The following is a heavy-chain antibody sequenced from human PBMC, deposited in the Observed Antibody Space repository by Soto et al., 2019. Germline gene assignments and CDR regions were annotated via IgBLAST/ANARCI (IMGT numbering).Heavy chain of an antibody. J-gene: IGHJ6*02. Sequence: SETPSLAWIVSGGTISTSSYYWGWIRQPPGQGLEGIGSIYYSGSTYYNPSLKSRVTISVDTSKNQFSLKLSSVTAADTAVYYCASQPRDSSSWYLGYYYYGMDVWSQGTTVT. CDR1: GGTISTSSYY. CDR2: IYYSGST. D-gene: IGHD6-13*01. V-gene: IGHV4-39*01. CDR3: ASQPRDSSSWYLGYYYYGMDV.